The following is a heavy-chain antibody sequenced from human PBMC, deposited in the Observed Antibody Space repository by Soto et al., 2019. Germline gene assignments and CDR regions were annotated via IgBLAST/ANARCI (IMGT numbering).Heavy chain of an antibody. CDR3: ATLRYYYDSSGYYGPYYFDY. V-gene: IGHV1-69*13. Sequence: GASVKVSCKASGGTFSSYAISWVRQDPGQGLEWMGGIIPIFGTANYAQKFQGRVTITADESTSTAYMELSSLRSEDTAVYYCATLRYYYDSSGYYGPYYFDYWGQGTLVTVSS. D-gene: IGHD3-22*01. J-gene: IGHJ4*02. CDR2: IIPIFGTA. CDR1: GGTFSSYA.